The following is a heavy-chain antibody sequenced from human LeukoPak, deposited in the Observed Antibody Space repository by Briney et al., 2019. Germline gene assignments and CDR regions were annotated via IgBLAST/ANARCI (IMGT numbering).Heavy chain of an antibody. Sequence: SVKVSCKASGGTFSSYAISWVRQAPGQGLEWMGGIIPIFGTANYAQKFQGRVTITADKSTSTAYMELSSLRSEDTAVYYCARHGTMVRGVIEAQTIDYWGQGTLVTVSS. CDR1: GGTFSSYA. V-gene: IGHV1-69*06. J-gene: IGHJ4*02. D-gene: IGHD3-10*01. CDR2: IIPIFGTA. CDR3: ARHGTMVRGVIEAQTIDY.